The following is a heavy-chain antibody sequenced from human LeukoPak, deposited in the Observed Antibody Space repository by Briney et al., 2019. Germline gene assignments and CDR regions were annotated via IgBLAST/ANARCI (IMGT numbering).Heavy chain of an antibody. CDR3: ARVSTFVRGSRMRKQLNWFDP. J-gene: IGHJ5*02. D-gene: IGHD3-16*01. CDR1: GVSFSGYY. V-gene: IGHV4-34*01. CDR2: IYHSGST. Sequence: SETLSLSCAVSGVSFSGYYLSWVRQPPGKGLEWIGEIYHSGSTNYNPSHKSRVTITGDTSKTQFSLKLSSVPAADTAVYYCARVSTFVRGSRMRKQLNWFDPWGQGTLVTVSS.